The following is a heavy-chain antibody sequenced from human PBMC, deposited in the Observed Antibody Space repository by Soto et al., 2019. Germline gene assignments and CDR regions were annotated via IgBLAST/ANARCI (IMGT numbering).Heavy chain of an antibody. CDR2: FDPEDGET. Sequence: ASVKVSCKASGYTFTNYYMHWVRPAPGKGLEWMGGFDPEDGETIYAQKFQGRVTMTEDTSTDTAYMELSSLRSEDTAVYYCATWSPLDYDLDYWGQGTLVTVSS. D-gene: IGHD3-22*01. CDR3: ATWSPLDYDLDY. J-gene: IGHJ4*02. CDR1: GYTFTNYY. V-gene: IGHV1-24*01.